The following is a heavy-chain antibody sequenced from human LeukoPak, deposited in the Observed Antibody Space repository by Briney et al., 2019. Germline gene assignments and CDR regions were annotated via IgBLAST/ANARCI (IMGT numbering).Heavy chain of an antibody. CDR3: VREWRLVQYYFDY. CDR1: GFTFSHYN. V-gene: IGHV3-21*01. Sequence: PGGSLRLSCAASGFTFSHYNMNWVRQAPGKGLEWVSSISSGSSYIYYADSVKGRFTLSRDNAKNSLYLRMNSLRAEDTAVYYCVREWRLVQYYFDYWGQGTLVTVSS. D-gene: IGHD3-3*01. J-gene: IGHJ4*02. CDR2: ISSGSSYI.